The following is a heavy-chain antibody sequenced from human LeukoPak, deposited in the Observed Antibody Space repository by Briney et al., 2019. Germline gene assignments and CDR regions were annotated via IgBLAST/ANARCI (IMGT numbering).Heavy chain of an antibody. CDR2: ISGSNSYI. J-gene: IGHJ4*02. Sequence: GGSLRLSCAASGFTFSSYAMSWIRQAPGKGLEWVSSISGSNSYIFYADSVKGRFTVSRDNAKDSLYLQMNSLRAEDTAVYYCARALTTLTYEGYWGQGTLVTVSS. D-gene: IGHD1-1*01. CDR1: GFTFSSYA. CDR3: ARALTTLTYEGY. V-gene: IGHV3-21*01.